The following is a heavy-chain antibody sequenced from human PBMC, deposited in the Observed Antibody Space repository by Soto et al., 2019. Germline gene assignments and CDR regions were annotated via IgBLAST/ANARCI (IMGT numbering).Heavy chain of an antibody. J-gene: IGHJ4*02. CDR1: GYTFTSYD. V-gene: IGHV1-18*01. Sequence: ASVKVSCKASGYTFTSYDISWVRQAPGQGLEWMGWISAYNGNTNYAQKLQGRVTMTTDTSTSTAYMELRRLRSDDTAVYYCARDKGVDIVAKTVDYWGQGNQVTVSS. CDR2: ISAYNGNT. CDR3: ARDKGVDIVAKTVDY. D-gene: IGHD5-12*01.